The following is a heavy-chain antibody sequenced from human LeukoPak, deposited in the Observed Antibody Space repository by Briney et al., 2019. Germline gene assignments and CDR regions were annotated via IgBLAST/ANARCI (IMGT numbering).Heavy chain of an antibody. CDR2: IHTSGST. D-gene: IGHD2-2*01. V-gene: IGHV4-4*07. CDR1: GGTINSYY. J-gene: IGHJ5*02. Sequence: PSETLSLTCTVSGGTINSYYWSWIRQPAGKGLEWIGRIHTSGSTNSNPSLTSRVSMSIDTSKNQFSLKLSSVTAADTAVYYCARESDRYCSSTSCPNWYDPWGQGTLVTVSS. CDR3: ARESDRYCSSTSCPNWYDP.